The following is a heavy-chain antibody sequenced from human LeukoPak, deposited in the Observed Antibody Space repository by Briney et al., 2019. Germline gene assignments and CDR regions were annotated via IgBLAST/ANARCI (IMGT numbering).Heavy chain of an antibody. D-gene: IGHD2-15*01. J-gene: IGHJ4*02. Sequence: PGGSLRLSCAASGFTFSIYWMSWVRQAPGKGLEWVANIKEDGSEKHYVDSVKGRFTMPRDNAKNSLYLQMNSLRAEDTAVYYCARWRGSWSFDSWGQGTLVTVSS. V-gene: IGHV3-7*01. CDR3: ARWRGSWSFDS. CDR1: GFTFSIYW. CDR2: IKEDGSEK.